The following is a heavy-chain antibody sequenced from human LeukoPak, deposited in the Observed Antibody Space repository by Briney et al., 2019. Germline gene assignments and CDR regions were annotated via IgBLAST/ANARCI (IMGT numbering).Heavy chain of an antibody. CDR3: ATGENGDYVLDY. V-gene: IGHV1-24*01. D-gene: IGHD4-17*01. CDR1: GYTLTELS. CDR2: FDPEDGET. Sequence: ASVKVSCKVSGYTLTELSMHWVRQAPGKGREWMGGFDPEDGETIYAQKFQGRVTMTEDTSTDKAYMELSSLRSEDTAVYYCATGENGDYVLDYWGQGTLVTVSS. J-gene: IGHJ4*02.